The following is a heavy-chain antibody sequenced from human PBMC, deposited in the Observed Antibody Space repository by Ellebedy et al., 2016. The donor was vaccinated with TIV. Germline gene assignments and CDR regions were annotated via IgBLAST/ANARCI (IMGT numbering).Heavy chain of an antibody. CDR1: GFTFSSYA. CDR2: ISYDGSNK. J-gene: IGHJ5*02. D-gene: IGHD6-19*01. Sequence: GESLKISCAASGFTFSSYAMHWVRQAPGKGLEWVAVISYDGSNKYYADSVKGRFNISRDNSKNTLYLQMNSLRAEDTAVYYCARGYYLKQWLTKRNWFDPWGQGTLVTVSS. CDR3: ARGYYLKQWLTKRNWFDP. V-gene: IGHV3-30-3*01.